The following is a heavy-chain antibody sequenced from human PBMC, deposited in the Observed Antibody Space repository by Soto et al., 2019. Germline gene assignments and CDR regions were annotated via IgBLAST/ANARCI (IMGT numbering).Heavy chain of an antibody. D-gene: IGHD6-13*01. CDR1: GGSVSSSRYF. J-gene: IGHJ6*04. Sequence: QLQLQESGPGLVKPSETLSLDCTDSGGSVSSSRYFWGWIRQPPGKGLEWIGSVYFDGSTYYSASLKRRVTISVDTAKNQFSLKLISVTAADTVVYYCAGHPIAAAPGNRHVDVWGIGTTVTVSS. CDR3: AGHPIAAAPGNRHVDV. CDR2: VYFDGST. V-gene: IGHV4-39*01.